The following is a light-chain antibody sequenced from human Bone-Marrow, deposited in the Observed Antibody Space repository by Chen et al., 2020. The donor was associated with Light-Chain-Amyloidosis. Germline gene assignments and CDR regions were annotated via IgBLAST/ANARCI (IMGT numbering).Light chain of an antibody. V-gene: IGKV3-20*01. CDR2: GAS. J-gene: IGKJ1*01. CDR1: QTVAGNY. CDR3: QQYGFSPPWT. Sequence: DIVLTQSPGTLSLSPGERATLSARASQTVAGNYLAWYQPKPGQTPRLLLYGASSRATGIPDRFSGIGSGTDFALTFRSLEPEDVAVYCCQQYGFSPPWTFGPGTKVEI.